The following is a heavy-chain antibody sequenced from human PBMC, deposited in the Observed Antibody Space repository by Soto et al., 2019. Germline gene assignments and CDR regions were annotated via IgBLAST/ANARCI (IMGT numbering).Heavy chain of an antibody. J-gene: IGHJ4*02. CDR3: AKPKQDY. V-gene: IGHV3-30*18. CDR1: GFTFGSYG. Sequence: QVQLVESGGGVVQPGRSLRLSCAASGFTFGSYGMHWVRQAPGKGLEWVAVISYDGSNKYYADSVKGRFTISRDNSKNTLYLQMNSLRAEDPAVYYCAKPKQDYWGQGTLVTVSS. D-gene: IGHD2-15*01. CDR2: ISYDGSNK.